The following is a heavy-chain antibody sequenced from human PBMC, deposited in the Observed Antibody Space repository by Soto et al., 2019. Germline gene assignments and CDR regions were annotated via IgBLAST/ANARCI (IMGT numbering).Heavy chain of an antibody. V-gene: IGHV3-30*18. D-gene: IGHD1-26*01. CDR3: AKGSYSGIYSDFDY. CDR1: GCTFRDYA. Sequence: LRLSCAVSGCTFRDYAIHWVRQAPVQGLEWVAMISYDVTNKNYADSVKGRFTVSRDNSKNTLYLQMNSLRAGDTAVYYCAKGSYSGIYSDFDYWGQGTLVTVSS. J-gene: IGHJ4*02. CDR2: ISYDVTNK.